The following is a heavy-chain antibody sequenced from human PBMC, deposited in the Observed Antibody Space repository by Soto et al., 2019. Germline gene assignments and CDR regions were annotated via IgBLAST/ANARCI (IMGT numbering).Heavy chain of an antibody. J-gene: IGHJ2*01. Sequence: QLQESGPGVAQPSETLSLTCTVSGGSFSSNSHFWAWIRQPPGKGLEWIGSTYFGVNSHYNPSLESPVALSVDTSKNQSSLTVNSVTVADTAIYYCARSETGGNPHLYFDLWGRGTLVTVSS. D-gene: IGHD2-15*01. CDR3: ARSETGGNPHLYFDL. V-gene: IGHV4-39*01. CDR1: GGSFSSNSHF. CDR2: TYFGVNS.